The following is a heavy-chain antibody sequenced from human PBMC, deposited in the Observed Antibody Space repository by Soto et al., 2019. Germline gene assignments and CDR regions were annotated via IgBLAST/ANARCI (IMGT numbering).Heavy chain of an antibody. J-gene: IGHJ6*02. CDR1: GFTFSDYY. CDR3: ARAYSSSIPYGMDV. V-gene: IGHV3-11*06. Sequence: TVGSLRLSCAASGFTFSDYYMSWIRQAPGKGLEWVSYISSSTSYTNYADSVKGRFTISRDNAKSSLYLQMNSLRAEDTAVYYCARAYSSSIPYGMDVWGQGTTVTVSS. CDR2: ISSSTSYT. D-gene: IGHD6-6*01.